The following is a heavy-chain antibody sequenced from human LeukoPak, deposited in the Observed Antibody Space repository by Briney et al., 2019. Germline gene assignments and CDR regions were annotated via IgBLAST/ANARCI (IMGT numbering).Heavy chain of an antibody. CDR2: ISSSGSTI. V-gene: IGHV3-11*01. D-gene: IGHD4-17*01. J-gene: IGHJ4*02. CDR3: ARDRYGDFKADY. CDR1: RFTFSDYY. Sequence: GGSLTLSCAASRFTFSDYYMSWIRQAPGKGLEWVSYISSSGSTIYYADSAKGRFTISRDNAKNSLYLQMNSLRAEDTAVYYCARDRYGDFKADYWGQGTLVTVSS.